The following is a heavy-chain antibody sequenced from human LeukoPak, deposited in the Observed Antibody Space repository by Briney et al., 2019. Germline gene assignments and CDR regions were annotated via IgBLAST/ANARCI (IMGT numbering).Heavy chain of an antibody. CDR3: ARLSAYYYGSYFYYYMDV. D-gene: IGHD3-10*01. Sequence: GGSLRLSCAASGFTFSSYEMNWVRQAPGKGLEWVANIKQDESERYSVDPVKGRFTISRDNAKNSVYLHMNSLRAEDTALYYCARLSAYYYGSYFYYYMDVWGKGTTVTVSS. V-gene: IGHV3-7*01. J-gene: IGHJ6*03. CDR1: GFTFSSYE. CDR2: IKQDESER.